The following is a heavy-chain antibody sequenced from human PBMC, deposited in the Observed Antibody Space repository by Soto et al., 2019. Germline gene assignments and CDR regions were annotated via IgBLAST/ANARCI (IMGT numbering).Heavy chain of an antibody. CDR1: GFTFSNAW. J-gene: IGHJ6*02. D-gene: IGHD5-12*01. CDR2: IKSKTDGGTT. CDR3: TTGPPGGIVATNYYYYGMDV. Sequence: GGSLRLSCAASGFTFSNAWMNWVRQAPGKGLEWVGRIKSKTDGGTTDYAAPVKGRFTISRDDSKNTLYLQMNSLKTEDTAVYYCTTGPPGGIVATNYYYYGMDVWGQGTTVTVSS. V-gene: IGHV3-15*07.